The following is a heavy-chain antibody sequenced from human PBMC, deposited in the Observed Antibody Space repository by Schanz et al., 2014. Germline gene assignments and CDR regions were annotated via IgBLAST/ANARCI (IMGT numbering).Heavy chain of an antibody. D-gene: IGHD6-19*01. Sequence: VQLLESGGGLVQPGGSLRLSCAASGFTFRVFAMNWVRQAPGKGLEWVSSIVGGGGRTYYADSVKGRFTISRDNSKNTLYLLMNSLRAEDTAVYYCAKDLISGWSGFDYWGQGTLVTVSS. J-gene: IGHJ4*02. CDR1: GFTFRVFA. V-gene: IGHV3-23*01. CDR3: AKDLISGWSGFDY. CDR2: IVGGGGRT.